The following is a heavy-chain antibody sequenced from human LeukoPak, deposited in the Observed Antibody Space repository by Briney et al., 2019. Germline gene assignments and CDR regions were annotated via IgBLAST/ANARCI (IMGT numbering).Heavy chain of an antibody. Sequence: GASVKVSCKVSGYTLTELSMHWVRQAPGKGLEWMGGFDPEDGETIYAQKFQGRVTMTEDTSTDTAYMKLSSLRSEDTAVYYCVPYGSGSYPLDYWGQGTLVTVSS. V-gene: IGHV1-24*01. CDR3: VPYGSGSYPLDY. CDR2: FDPEDGET. CDR1: GYTLTELS. J-gene: IGHJ4*02. D-gene: IGHD3-10*01.